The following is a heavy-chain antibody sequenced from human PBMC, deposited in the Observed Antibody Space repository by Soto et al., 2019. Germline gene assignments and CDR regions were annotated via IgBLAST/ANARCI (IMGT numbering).Heavy chain of an antibody. CDR2: ISAYNGNT. Sequence: ASVKVSCKASGYTFTSYGISWVRQAPGQGLEWMGWISAYNGNTNYAQKHKGKVTMTTDTSTSTAYKELRSLKSDDTAVYNCARDFREVGGVPFDYWGQGTLVTVSS. D-gene: IGHD3-16*01. J-gene: IGHJ4*02. V-gene: IGHV1-18*01. CDR1: GYTFTSYG. CDR3: ARDFREVGGVPFDY.